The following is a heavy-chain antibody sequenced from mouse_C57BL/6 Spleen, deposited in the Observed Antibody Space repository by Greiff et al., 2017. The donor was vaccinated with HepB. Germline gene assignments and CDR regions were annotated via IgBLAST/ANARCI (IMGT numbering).Heavy chain of an antibody. J-gene: IGHJ3*01. CDR2: IDPSDSYT. Sequence: VQLQQPGAELVKPGASVKLSCKASGYTFTNYWMQWVKQRPGQGLEWIGEIDPSDSYTNYNQKFKGKATLTVDTSSSTAYMQLSSLTSEDSAVYYCARSSGVRSRFDYWGQGTLVTVSA. CDR1: GYTFTNYW. V-gene: IGHV1-50*01. CDR3: ARSSGVRSRFDY. D-gene: IGHD3-1*01.